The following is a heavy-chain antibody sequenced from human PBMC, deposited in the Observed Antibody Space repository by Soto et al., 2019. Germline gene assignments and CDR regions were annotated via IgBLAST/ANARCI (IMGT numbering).Heavy chain of an antibody. CDR1: GFTFSSYS. D-gene: IGHD3-10*01. CDR3: ARDPVNYYGSWTYGMDV. Sequence: GGSLRLSCAASGFTFSSYSMNWVRQAPGKGLEWVSYISSSSGTIYYADSVKGRFTISRDNSKNTLYLQMNSLRPEDTAVYYCARDPVNYYGSWTYGMDVWGQGTTVTVSS. V-gene: IGHV3-48*01. J-gene: IGHJ6*02. CDR2: ISSSSGTI.